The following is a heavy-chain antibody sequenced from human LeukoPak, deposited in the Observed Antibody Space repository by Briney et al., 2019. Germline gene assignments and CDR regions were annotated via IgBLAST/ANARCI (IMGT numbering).Heavy chain of an antibody. CDR2: IYSGGST. CDR1: GFTVSSNY. J-gene: IGHJ3*02. V-gene: IGHV3-66*01. CDR3: AREETGGYDSSGPRAFDI. Sequence: GGSLRLSCAASGFTVSSNYMSWVRQAPGKGLEWVSVIYSGGSTYYADSVKGRFTISRDNSKNTLYLQMNSLRAEDTAVYYCAREETGGYDSSGPRAFDIWGQGTMVTVSS. D-gene: IGHD3-22*01.